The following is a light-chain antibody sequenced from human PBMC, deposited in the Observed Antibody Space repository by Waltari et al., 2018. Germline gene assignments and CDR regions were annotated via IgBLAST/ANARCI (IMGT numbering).Light chain of an antibody. CDR2: DVS. J-gene: IGKJ1*01. Sequence: EIVMTQSPAVLSVSPGQRATLSRRASETVTSHLAWYQQKPGQAPRLLIYDVSTRAAGIPARFSGSGSETEFTLTVTSLQSEDCAVYYCQQYYEWQTFGPGTKVEIK. CDR1: ETVTSH. V-gene: IGKV3D-15*01. CDR3: QQYYEWQT.